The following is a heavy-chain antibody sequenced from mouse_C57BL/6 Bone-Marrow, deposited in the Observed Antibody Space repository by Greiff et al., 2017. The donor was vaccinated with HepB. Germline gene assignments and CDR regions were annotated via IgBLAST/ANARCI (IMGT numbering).Heavy chain of an antibody. CDR3: AGESNWVLFAY. CDR1: GYTFTGYW. D-gene: IGHD4-1*01. Sequence: QVQLQQSGAELMKPGASVKLSCKATGYTFTGYWIEWVKQRPGHGLEWIGEILPGSGSTNYNEKFKGKATFTADTFSNTAYMQLSSLTTEDSAIYYCAGESNWVLFAYWGRGTLVTVSA. V-gene: IGHV1-9*01. CDR2: ILPGSGST. J-gene: IGHJ3*01.